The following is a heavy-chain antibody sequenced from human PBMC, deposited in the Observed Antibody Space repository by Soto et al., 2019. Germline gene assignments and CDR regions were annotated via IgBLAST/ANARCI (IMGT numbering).Heavy chain of an antibody. D-gene: IGHD2-15*01. CDR1: GYTLTELS. V-gene: IGHV1-24*01. J-gene: IGHJ4*02. Sequence: ASVKVSCKVSGYTLTELSMHWVRQAPGKRIEWMGGFDPEDGETIYAQKFQGRVTMTEDTSTDTAYMELSSLRSEDTAVYYCAAVCSGGRCQGGTDYCCQGTLVTRSS. CDR2: FDPEDGET. CDR3: AAVCSGGRCQGGTDY.